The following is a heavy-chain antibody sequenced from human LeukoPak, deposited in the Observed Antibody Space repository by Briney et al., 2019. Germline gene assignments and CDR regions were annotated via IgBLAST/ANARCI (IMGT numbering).Heavy chain of an antibody. D-gene: IGHD5-18*01. CDR2: INHCGST. CDR1: GGSFSGYY. V-gene: IGHV4-34*01. J-gene: IGHJ4*02. CDR3: ARWDTAMVTMFDY. Sequence: SETLSLTCAVYGGSFSGYYWSWIRQPPGKGLEWIGEINHCGSTNYNPSLKSRVTISVDTSKNQFSLKLSSVTAADTAVYYCARWDTAMVTMFDYWGQGTLVTVSS.